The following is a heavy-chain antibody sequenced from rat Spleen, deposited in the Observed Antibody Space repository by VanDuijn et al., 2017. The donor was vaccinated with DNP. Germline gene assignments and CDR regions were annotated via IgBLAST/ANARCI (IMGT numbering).Heavy chain of an antibody. D-gene: IGHD1-4*01. V-gene: IGHV7-7*01. Sequence: AASGFTFTDFYMFWIRQPAGKAPEWLGFIRNKVKGYTTEYNPSVQGRFTISRDNSQNMLYLQMNALRAEDTATYYCARSATRISDYWGPGVMVTVSS. CDR2: IRNKVKGYTT. J-gene: IGHJ2*01. CDR3: ARSATRISDY. CDR1: GFTFTDFY.